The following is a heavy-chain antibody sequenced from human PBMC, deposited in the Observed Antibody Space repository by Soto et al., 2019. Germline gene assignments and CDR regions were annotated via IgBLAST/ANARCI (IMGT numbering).Heavy chain of an antibody. CDR1: GGSISSGGYY. V-gene: IGHV4-31*03. Sequence: SETLSLTCTVSGGSISSGGYYWSWIRQHPGKGLEWIGYIYYSGSTYYNPSLKSRVTISVDTSKNQFSLKLSSVTAADTAVYYCARGRGYAFTTEYFQNWGQGTLVTAS. CDR2: IYYSGST. D-gene: IGHD2-8*01. J-gene: IGHJ1*01. CDR3: ARGRGYAFTTEYFQN.